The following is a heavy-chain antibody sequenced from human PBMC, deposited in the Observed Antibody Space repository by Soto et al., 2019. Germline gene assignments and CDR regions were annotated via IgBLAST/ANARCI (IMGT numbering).Heavy chain of an antibody. CDR1: GDTFTDYY. V-gene: IGHV1-46*01. CDR2: VNPSGGHT. D-gene: IGHD2-21*02. J-gene: IGHJ4*02. CDR3: ARGGHVVVVTAALDY. Sequence: HVQLMQSGAEVKKPGASVKVSCKASGDTFTDYYIHWVRQAPGQGLEWMGTVNPSGGHTTYAQHFLGRVTMTRDTSTSTLYMELTSLTSDDTAIYYCARGGHVVVVTAALDYWGQGTLVTVSS.